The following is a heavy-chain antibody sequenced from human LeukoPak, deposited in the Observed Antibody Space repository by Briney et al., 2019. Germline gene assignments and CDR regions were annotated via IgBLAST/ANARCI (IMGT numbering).Heavy chain of an antibody. CDR1: GYRFNSYG. Sequence: RASVKVSCKASGYRFNSYGFTWVRQAPGQGLEWMGWINPNSGGTNYAQKLQGRVTMTTDTSTSTAYMELRSLRSDDTAVYYCARDLDSGSYFDYWGQGTLVTVSS. CDR2: INPNSGGT. V-gene: IGHV1-18*01. J-gene: IGHJ4*02. D-gene: IGHD1-26*01. CDR3: ARDLDSGSYFDY.